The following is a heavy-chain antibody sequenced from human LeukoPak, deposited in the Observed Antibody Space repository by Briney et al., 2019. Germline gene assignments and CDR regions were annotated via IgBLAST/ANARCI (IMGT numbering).Heavy chain of an antibody. CDR2: IYYSGST. V-gene: IGHV4-39*01. D-gene: IGHD6-13*01. J-gene: IGHJ4*02. Sequence: PSETLSLTCTVSGGSISSSSYYWGWIRQPPGKGLEWIGGIYYSGSTYYNPSLKSRVTISVDTSKNQFSLKLSSVTAADTAVYYCARLASSSWYYVDYWGQGTLVTVSS. CDR3: ARLASSSWYYVDY. CDR1: GGSISSSSYY.